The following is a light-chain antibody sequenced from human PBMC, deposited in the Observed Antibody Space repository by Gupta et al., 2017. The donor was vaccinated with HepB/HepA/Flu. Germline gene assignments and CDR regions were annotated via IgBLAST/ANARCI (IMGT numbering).Light chain of an antibody. CDR1: SSNIGAGYD. CDR2: GNS. V-gene: IGLV1-40*01. J-gene: IGLJ2*01. Sequence: QSVLTHPPSVSGAQGQRVTISCTGSSSNIGAGYDVHWYQQLPGTAPKLLIHGNSNRPSGGPNRFSGSKSGTSASLAITGLQAEDEADYYCQSYDSSLSGSVFGGGTKLTVL. CDR3: QSYDSSLSGSV.